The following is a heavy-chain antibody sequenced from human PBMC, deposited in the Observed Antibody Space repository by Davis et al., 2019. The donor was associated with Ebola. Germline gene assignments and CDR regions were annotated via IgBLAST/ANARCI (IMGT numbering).Heavy chain of an antibody. J-gene: IGHJ4*02. V-gene: IGHV3-30*14. Sequence: GESLKISCAASGFTFSSYAMHWVRQAPGKGLEWVAVISYDGSNKYYADSVKGRFTISRDNAKNTLYLQMNSLRAEDTAVYYCARAGYYRFDYWGQGILVTVSS. CDR1: GFTFSSYA. D-gene: IGHD3-3*01. CDR2: ISYDGSNK. CDR3: ARAGYYRFDY.